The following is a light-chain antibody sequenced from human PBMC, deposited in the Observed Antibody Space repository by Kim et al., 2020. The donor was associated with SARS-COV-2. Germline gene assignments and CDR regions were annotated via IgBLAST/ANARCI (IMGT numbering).Light chain of an antibody. CDR1: KLGDKY. J-gene: IGLJ1*01. V-gene: IGLV3-1*01. CDR2: RDN. CDR3: QAWDSSIYV. Sequence: VSPAQTASITCSGDKLGDKYASWYQQKPGQSPVVVIFRDNRRPSGIPERFSGSNSGNTATLTISGTQAMDEADYYCQAWDSSIYVFGTGTKVTVL.